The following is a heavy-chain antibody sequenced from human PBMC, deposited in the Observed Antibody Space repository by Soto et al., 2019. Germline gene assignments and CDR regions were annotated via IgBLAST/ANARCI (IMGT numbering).Heavy chain of an antibody. D-gene: IGHD3-9*01. V-gene: IGHV3-23*01. CDR3: AKDQGILTGYYSC. CDR1: GFTFSIYA. Sequence: GGSLRLSCSASGFTFSIYAMHWVRQAPGKGLEWVSAISGSGGSTYYADSVKGRFTISRDNSKNTLYLQMNSLRADDTAVYYCAKDQGILTGYYSCWGQGTLVTVSS. CDR2: ISGSGGST. J-gene: IGHJ4*02.